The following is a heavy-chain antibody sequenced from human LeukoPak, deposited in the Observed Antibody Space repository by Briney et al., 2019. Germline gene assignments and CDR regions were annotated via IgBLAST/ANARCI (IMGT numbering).Heavy chain of an antibody. D-gene: IGHD1-26*01. CDR3: AKDGSSSHSFIKAQKHYFDY. CDR1: GFTFSSYA. Sequence: GGSLRLSCAASGFTFSSYAMGWVRQAPGKGPEWVSSISGSGGHTYFADSVKGRFTVSRDSSKNTLYLQMSSLRVDDTAVYYCAKDGSSSHSFIKAQKHYFDYWGQGTLVTVSS. V-gene: IGHV3-23*01. CDR2: ISGSGGHT. J-gene: IGHJ4*02.